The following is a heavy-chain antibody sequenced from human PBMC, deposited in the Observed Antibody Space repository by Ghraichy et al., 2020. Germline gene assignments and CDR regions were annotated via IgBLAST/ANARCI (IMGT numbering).Heavy chain of an antibody. D-gene: IGHD4-17*01. Sequence: SETLSLTCTVSGGSISSYYWSWIRQPPGKGLEWIGYIYYSGSTNYNPSLKSRVTISVDTSKNQFSLKLSSVTAADTAVYYCARATSPVTNRHYYYGMDVWGQGTTVTVSS. CDR3: ARATSPVTNRHYYYGMDV. CDR1: GGSISSYY. CDR2: IYYSGST. J-gene: IGHJ6*02. V-gene: IGHV4-59*01.